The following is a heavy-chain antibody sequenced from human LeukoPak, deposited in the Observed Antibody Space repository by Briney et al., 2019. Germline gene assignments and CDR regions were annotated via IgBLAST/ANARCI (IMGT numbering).Heavy chain of an antibody. Sequence: GGSLRLSCAASGFTFSSSWMSWVRQAPGKGLEWGANIKQDGSEKYYVDSVKGRFTLSRDNAKNSLYLQMNSLRADDTAVYYCAKGGGSWGFDYWGQGTLVTVSS. CDR1: GFTFSSSW. V-gene: IGHV3-7*04. CDR3: AKGGGSWGFDY. J-gene: IGHJ4*02. D-gene: IGHD6-13*01. CDR2: IKQDGSEK.